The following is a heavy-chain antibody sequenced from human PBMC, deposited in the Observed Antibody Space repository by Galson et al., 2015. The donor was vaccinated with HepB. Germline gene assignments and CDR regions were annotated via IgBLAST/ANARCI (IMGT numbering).Heavy chain of an antibody. CDR3: ARDLGATGGAEFDY. V-gene: IGHV3-21*01. Sequence: SLRLSCAASGFAFSTYSMNWVRQAPGKGLEWVSGISSSGYYIFYADSVKGRFTISRDNAKNSLYLQMNSLRDEDTAVYYCARDLGATGGAEFDYWGQGTLVTVSS. J-gene: IGHJ4*02. CDR1: GFAFSTYS. D-gene: IGHD1-26*01. CDR2: ISSSGYYI.